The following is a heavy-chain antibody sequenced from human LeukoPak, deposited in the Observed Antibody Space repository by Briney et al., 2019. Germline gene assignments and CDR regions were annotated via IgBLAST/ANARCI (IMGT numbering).Heavy chain of an antibody. CDR1: GFTFSHYS. V-gene: IGHV3-48*01. CDR2: IGISSGIT. D-gene: IGHD2-2*01. J-gene: IGHJ4*02. Sequence: GGSLRLSCAASGFTFSHYSMNWVRQAPGKGLEWISYIGISSGITKYADSVKGRFTISGDKAKNSVYLQMNSLRVEDTAVYYCARDTKYAFDNWGQGTLVTVSS. CDR3: ARDTKYAFDN.